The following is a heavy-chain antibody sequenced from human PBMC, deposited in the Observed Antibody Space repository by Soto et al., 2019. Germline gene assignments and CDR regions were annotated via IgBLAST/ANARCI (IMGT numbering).Heavy chain of an antibody. CDR2: IGAYNGNT. CDR3: AWSLRPYSSSWYYVSAFDI. J-gene: IGHJ3*02. CDR1: GYTFTSYG. D-gene: IGHD6-13*01. Sequence: GASVKVSCKSSGYTFTSYGISWVRQAPGQGLEWMGWIGAYNGNTNYAQKLQGRVTMTTDTSTSTAYMELRSLRSDDTAVYYFAWSLRPYSSSWYYVSAFDIWGQGTMITVS. V-gene: IGHV1-18*01.